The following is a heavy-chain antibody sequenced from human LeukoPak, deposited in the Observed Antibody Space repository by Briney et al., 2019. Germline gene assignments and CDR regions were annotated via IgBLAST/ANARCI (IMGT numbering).Heavy chain of an antibody. CDR2: INPNGGGT. CDR1: GYTFSGYY. CDR3: ARHNTIFGVFDY. J-gene: IGHJ4*02. Sequence: GASVKVSCKASGYTFSGYYMHWVRQAPGRGLEWMAWINPNGGGTNYAQKFQGRVTMTRDTSISTAYMELSSLRSDDTAVYYCARHNTIFGVFDYWGQGTLVTVSS. D-gene: IGHD3-3*01. V-gene: IGHV1-2*02.